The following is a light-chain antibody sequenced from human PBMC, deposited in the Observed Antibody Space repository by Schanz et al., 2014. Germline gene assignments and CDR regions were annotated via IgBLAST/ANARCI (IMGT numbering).Light chain of an antibody. V-gene: IGKV3-20*01. CDR1: QSVSDN. CDR3: HQYGTSPLT. J-gene: IGKJ4*01. CDR2: GAS. Sequence: EIVLTQSPGTLSLSPGERATLSCRASQSVSDNLAWYQQKPGQAPRLLIYGASSRATGIPDRFSGSGSGTDFTLTISRLEPEDFAVYFCHQYGTSPLTFGGGTKVEI.